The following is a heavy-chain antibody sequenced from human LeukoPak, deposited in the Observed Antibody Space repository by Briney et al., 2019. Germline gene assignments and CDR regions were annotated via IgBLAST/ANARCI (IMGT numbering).Heavy chain of an antibody. CDR3: ARDYDSSGYYYDY. Sequence: GSAVKVSCLASRYTFTGYYMHWVRQAPAQGLDWMGWINHNSGGTNYAQKFQGRVTMTRDTSISTGYMELSRLRSDDTAVYYCARDYDSSGYYYDYWGQGTLVTVSS. V-gene: IGHV1-2*02. J-gene: IGHJ4*02. D-gene: IGHD3-22*01. CDR1: RYTFTGYY. CDR2: INHNSGGT.